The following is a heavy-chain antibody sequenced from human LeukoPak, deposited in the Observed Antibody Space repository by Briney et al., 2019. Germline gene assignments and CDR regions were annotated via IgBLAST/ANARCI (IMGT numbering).Heavy chain of an antibody. Sequence: PGGSLRLSCAASGFTVSSNYMSWVRQAPGKGLEWVSVIYSGGSTYYADSVKGRFTISRDNVQNSLWLQMSSLRAEDTAVYYCARDPMYNGGNSGAFDFWGQGTLVTVSS. D-gene: IGHD4-23*01. J-gene: IGHJ3*01. V-gene: IGHV3-53*01. CDR1: GFTVSSNY. CDR3: ARDPMYNGGNSGAFDF. CDR2: IYSGGST.